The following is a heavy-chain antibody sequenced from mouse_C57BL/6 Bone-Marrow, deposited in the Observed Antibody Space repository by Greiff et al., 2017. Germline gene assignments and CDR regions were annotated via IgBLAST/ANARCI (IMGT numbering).Heavy chain of an antibody. Sequence: EVKVEESGGGLVQPGGSLKLSCAASGFTFSDYYMYWVRQTPEKRLEWVAYISNGGGSTYYPDTVKGRFTISRDNAKNTLYLQMSRLKSEDTTMYYCARQDYYGSSYWFAYWGQGTLVTVSA. D-gene: IGHD1-1*01. J-gene: IGHJ3*01. V-gene: IGHV5-12*01. CDR2: ISNGGGST. CDR1: GFTFSDYY. CDR3: ARQDYYGSSYWFAY.